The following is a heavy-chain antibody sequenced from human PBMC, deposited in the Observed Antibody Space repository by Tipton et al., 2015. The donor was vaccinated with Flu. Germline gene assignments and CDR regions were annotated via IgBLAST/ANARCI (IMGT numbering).Heavy chain of an antibody. Sequence: SLRLSCAASGFIFSTYGMHWVRQAPGKGLEWVAVIWYDGSNKYYADSVKGRFTISRDNSKNTLYLQMNSLRAEDTAVYYCAKGISGYCSTSWCQRARYYCGMDVWGQATPVTASS. J-gene: IGHJ6*02. CDR2: IWYDGSNK. CDR3: AKGISGYCSTSWCQRARYYCGMDV. D-gene: IGHD2-2*01. V-gene: IGHV3-33*06. CDR1: GFIFSTYG.